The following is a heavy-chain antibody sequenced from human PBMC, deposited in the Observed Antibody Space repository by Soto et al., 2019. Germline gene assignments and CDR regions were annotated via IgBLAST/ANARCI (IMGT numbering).Heavy chain of an antibody. V-gene: IGHV3-48*02. D-gene: IGHD3-22*01. CDR3: ARGADCDSCVVRLNWFDP. J-gene: IGHJ5*02. Sequence: PGGSLRLSCAASGFTFSSYSMNWVRQAPGKGLEWVSYISSSSTIYYADSVKGRFTISRDNAKNSLYLQMNSLRDEDTAVYYCARGADCDSCVVRLNWFDPWGQGTLVTVS. CDR1: GFTFSSYS. CDR2: ISSSSTI.